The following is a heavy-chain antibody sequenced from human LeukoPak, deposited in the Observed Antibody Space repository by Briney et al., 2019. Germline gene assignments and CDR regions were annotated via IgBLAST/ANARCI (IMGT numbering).Heavy chain of an antibody. CDR3: ARTRTLPIAGGFDT. Sequence: GGSLRLSCAASGFTFSGYAMNWVRQAPGKGLEWVSHIYSSDATYADSVKGRFSISRDNAKNSLFLQMNSLRDEDTAVYYCARTRTLPIAGGFDTWGQGSLVTVSP. J-gene: IGHJ5*02. CDR1: GFTFSGYA. D-gene: IGHD3-16*01. V-gene: IGHV3-48*02. CDR2: IYSSDAT.